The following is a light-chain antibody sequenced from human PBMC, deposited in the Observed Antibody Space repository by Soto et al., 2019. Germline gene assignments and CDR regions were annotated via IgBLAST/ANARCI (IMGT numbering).Light chain of an antibody. Sequence: QSVLTQPASVSGSPGQSITISCTGTSSDVGGYDYVSWYQQHPGKAPKLMIYDVSNRPSGVSNRFSGSKFGNTASLTISGLQDGDEADYYCSSYTSSITLGVFGTGTKVTVL. J-gene: IGLJ1*01. V-gene: IGLV2-14*01. CDR3: SSYTSSITLGV. CDR2: DVS. CDR1: SSDVGGYDY.